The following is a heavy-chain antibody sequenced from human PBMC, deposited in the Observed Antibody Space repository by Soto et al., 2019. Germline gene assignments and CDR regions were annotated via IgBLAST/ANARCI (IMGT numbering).Heavy chain of an antibody. Sequence: SETLSLTCAVSGDSISSRSHYWNWIRRVPGKGLEFIGYLFYTGATYYNPSLRGRISMSVDTSKNQFSLTLRSVTAADTAIYYCAREGRHSGGMRESWFDPWGQGTQVTVSS. CDR1: GDSISSRSHY. CDR2: LFYTGAT. D-gene: IGHD3-10*01. V-gene: IGHV4-31*11. CDR3: AREGRHSGGMRESWFDP. J-gene: IGHJ5*02.